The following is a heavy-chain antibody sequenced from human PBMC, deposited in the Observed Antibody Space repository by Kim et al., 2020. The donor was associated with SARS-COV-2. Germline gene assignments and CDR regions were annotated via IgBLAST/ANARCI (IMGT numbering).Heavy chain of an antibody. V-gene: IGHV4-39*07. CDR3: ARESHYYVPFDP. D-gene: IGHD3-10*02. J-gene: IGHJ5*02. Sequence: SETLSLTCTVSGGSISSSSYYWGWIRQPPGKGLEWIGSIYYSGSTYYNPSLKSRVTISVDTSKNQFSLKLSSVTAADTAVYYCARESHYYVPFDPWGQGTLVTVSS. CDR1: GGSISSSSYY. CDR2: IYYSGST.